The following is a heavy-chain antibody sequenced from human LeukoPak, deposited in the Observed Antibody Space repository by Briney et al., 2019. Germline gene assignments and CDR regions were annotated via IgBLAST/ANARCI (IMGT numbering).Heavy chain of an antibody. CDR1: GFAFSSYA. J-gene: IGHJ4*02. Sequence: GGSLRLSCAAAGFAFSSYAMSWVRQAPGKGLEWVSAISGSGGSTYYADSVKGRFTISRDNSKNTLYPQMNSLRAEDTAVYYCAKEPEMATISWGQGTLVTVSS. D-gene: IGHD5-24*01. CDR3: AKEPEMATIS. V-gene: IGHV3-23*01. CDR2: ISGSGGST.